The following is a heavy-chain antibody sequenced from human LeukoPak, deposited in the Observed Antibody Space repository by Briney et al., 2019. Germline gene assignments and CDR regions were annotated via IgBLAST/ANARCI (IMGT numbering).Heavy chain of an antibody. J-gene: IGHJ6*02. CDR3: AREPLVVPAAISYYGMDV. CDR1: GGSISSGDYY. CDR2: IYYSGST. D-gene: IGHD2-2*01. Sequence: SQTLSLTCTVSGGSISSGDYYWSWIRQPPGKGLEWIGYIYYSGSTYYNPSLKSRVTISVDTSKNQFSLKLSPVTAADTAVYYCAREPLVVPAAISYYGMDVWGQGTTVTVSS. V-gene: IGHV4-30-4*01.